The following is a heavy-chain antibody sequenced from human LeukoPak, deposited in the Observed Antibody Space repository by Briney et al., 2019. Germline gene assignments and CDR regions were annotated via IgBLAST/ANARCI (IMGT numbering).Heavy chain of an antibody. CDR1: GFTFSSYS. V-gene: IGHV3-21*01. Sequence: PGGSLRLPCAASGFTFSSYSMNWVRQAPGKGLEWVSSISSGSGYIYYADSVKGRFTISRDNAKISLYLQMNSLRAEDTAVYYCARDSSYYDSSGYYFDYWGQGTLVTVSS. CDR2: ISSGSGYI. CDR3: ARDSSYYDSSGYYFDY. D-gene: IGHD3-22*01. J-gene: IGHJ4*02.